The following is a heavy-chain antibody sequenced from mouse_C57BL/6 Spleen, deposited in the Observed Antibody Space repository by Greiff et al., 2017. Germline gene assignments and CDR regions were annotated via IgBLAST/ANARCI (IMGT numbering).Heavy chain of an antibody. CDR2: IYPGDGDT. CDR3: ARFDGPNYFDY. V-gene: IGHV1-80*01. CDR1: GYAFSSYW. Sequence: QVQLQQSGAELVKPGASVKISCKASGYAFSSYWMNWVKQRPGKGLEWIGQIYPGDGDTNYNGKFKGKATLTADKSSSTDYMQLSSLTSEDSAVYFCARFDGPNYFDYWGQGTTVTVSS. J-gene: IGHJ2*01. D-gene: IGHD2-3*01.